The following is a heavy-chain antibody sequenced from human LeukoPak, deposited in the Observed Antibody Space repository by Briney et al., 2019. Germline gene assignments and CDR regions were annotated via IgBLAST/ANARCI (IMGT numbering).Heavy chain of an antibody. V-gene: IGHV3-74*01. Sequence: GGSLRLSCAASGFTFSGYWMHWVRHAPGKGLVWVSRINSDGSVTDYADSVKGRFTIARDNAENTLYLQMNSLRAEDTAVYYRARDFSLPDYWGQGTLVTVSS. CDR1: GFTFSGYW. CDR3: ARDFSLPDY. D-gene: IGHD2/OR15-2a*01. J-gene: IGHJ4*02. CDR2: INSDGSVT.